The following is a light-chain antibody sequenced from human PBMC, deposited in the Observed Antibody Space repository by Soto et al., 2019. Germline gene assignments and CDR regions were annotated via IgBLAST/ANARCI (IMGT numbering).Light chain of an antibody. J-gene: IGLJ1*01. Sequence: QSVLTQPPSVSGAPGQRVTISCTGSSSNIGAGYDVHWYQQLPGTAPKLLIYGNSNRPSGVPDRFSGSKSGTSASLAITGLRAEDEADYSCQPYDSSLGGYVFGTGTKVTVL. CDR1: SSNIGAGYD. CDR3: QPYDSSLGGYV. V-gene: IGLV1-40*01. CDR2: GNS.